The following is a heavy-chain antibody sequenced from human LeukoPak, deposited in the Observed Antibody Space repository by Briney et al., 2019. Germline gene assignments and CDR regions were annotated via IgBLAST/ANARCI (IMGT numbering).Heavy chain of an antibody. CDR2: IKQDGSEK. V-gene: IGHV3-7*01. J-gene: IGHJ4*02. CDR3: ARDGTFTDYGDYGAYAC. D-gene: IGHD4-17*01. Sequence: GGSLRLSCAASGFTFSTYWMSWVRQAPGKGLEWVANIKQDGSEKYYVDSVKGRFTISRDNAKNSLYLQMNSLRAEDTAVYYCARDGTFTDYGDYGAYACWGQGTLVTDSS. CDR1: GFTFSTYW.